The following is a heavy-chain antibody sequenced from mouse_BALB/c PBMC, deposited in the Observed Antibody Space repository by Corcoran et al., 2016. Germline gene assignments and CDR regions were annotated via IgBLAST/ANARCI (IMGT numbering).Heavy chain of an antibody. J-gene: IGHJ2*01. Sequence: EVPLQQSGPELVKPGASVKMSCKAAGYTFTDYYMDWVKQSHGESFKWIGRVNPYNGGTSHNQKFKGKATLSVDKSSRTAYMELNSLTSEDSAVYYCAREGLTTVVARFDYWGQGTTLTVSS. CDR3: AREGLTTVVARFDY. V-gene: IGHV1-19*01. D-gene: IGHD1-1*01. CDR1: GYTFTDYY. CDR2: VNPYNGGT.